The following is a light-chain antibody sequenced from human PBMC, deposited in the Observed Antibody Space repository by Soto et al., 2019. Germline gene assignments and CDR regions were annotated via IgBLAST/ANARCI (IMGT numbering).Light chain of an antibody. Sequence: EIVLTQSPATLSLSPGERATLSCRATQSVSTFLAWYQQKPGQAPRLLIYDASKRTTGVPTRFSGSGSGTDFPHTISILELKDFAVYYCPLRINCTPTFGRGTKMEIK. CDR1: QSVSTF. V-gene: IGKV3-11*01. J-gene: IGKJ4*02. CDR2: DAS. CDR3: PLRINCTPT.